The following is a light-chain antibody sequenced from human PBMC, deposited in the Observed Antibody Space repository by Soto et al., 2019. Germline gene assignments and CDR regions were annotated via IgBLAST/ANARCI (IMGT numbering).Light chain of an antibody. Sequence: EIVLTQSTGTLSLSPGERATLSCRASRSVSSSDLAWYQQKPGQAPRLLIYAASSRATGIPDRFSGGGSGTDFSLTISRLEPEDFAVYYCHQYGISPRTFGQGTKVEIK. CDR2: AAS. J-gene: IGKJ1*01. CDR3: HQYGISPRT. V-gene: IGKV3-20*01. CDR1: RSVSSSD.